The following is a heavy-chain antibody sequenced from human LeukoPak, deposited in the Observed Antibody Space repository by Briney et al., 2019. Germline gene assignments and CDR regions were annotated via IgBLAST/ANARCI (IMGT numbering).Heavy chain of an antibody. J-gene: IGHJ3*02. Sequence: PSETLSLTCTVSGGSISSYYWSWIRQPPGKGLEWIAYISDIGSINYNPSLKSRVTISLDTSKNQFSLKLSSVTAADTAVYYCARRVHYYDSSGYPTDAFDIWGQGTMVTVSS. CDR2: ISDIGSI. V-gene: IGHV4-59*08. D-gene: IGHD3-22*01. CDR1: GGSISSYY. CDR3: ARRVHYYDSSGYPTDAFDI.